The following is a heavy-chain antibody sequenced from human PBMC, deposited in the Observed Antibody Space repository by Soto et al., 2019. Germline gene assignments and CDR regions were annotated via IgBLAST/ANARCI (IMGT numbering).Heavy chain of an antibody. V-gene: IGHV3-21*01. J-gene: IGHJ6*02. Sequence: PGGSLGLSCAASGFTFSSYSMNWVRQAPGKGLEWVSSISSSSSYIYYADSVKGRFTLSRDNAKNSLYLQMNSLTAEDTAVYYCARDFVGIRGPMDVWRQGTTVTVSS. CDR1: GFTFSSYS. D-gene: IGHD3-3*02. CDR3: ARDFVGIRGPMDV. CDR2: ISSSSSYI.